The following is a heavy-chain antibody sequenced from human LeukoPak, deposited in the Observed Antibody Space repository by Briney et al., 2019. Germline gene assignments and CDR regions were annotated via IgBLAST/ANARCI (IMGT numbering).Heavy chain of an antibody. CDR2: IYYSGST. J-gene: IGHJ5*02. D-gene: IGHD2-8*01. CDR1: GGSISSSRYY. Sequence: SETLSLTCTVSGGSISSSRYYWAWIRQPPGKGLEWIGSIYYSGSTYSNPSLKSRVTMAVDTSRNQFSLRLSSVTAADTAVYYCARWGDLYCTNGICSPYNWFDPWGRGTLATVSS. CDR3: ARWGDLYCTNGICSPYNWFDP. V-gene: IGHV4-39*01.